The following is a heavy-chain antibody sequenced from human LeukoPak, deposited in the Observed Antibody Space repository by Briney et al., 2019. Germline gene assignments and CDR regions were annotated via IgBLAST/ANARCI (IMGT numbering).Heavy chain of an antibody. CDR3: AREAFGDIVAAHDY. CDR2: IYHTGST. V-gene: IGHV4-38-2*02. J-gene: IGHJ4*02. D-gene: IGHD5-12*01. CDR1: SYSIRSDYY. Sequence: SETLSLTCAVSSYSIRSDYYWGWIRQPPGKGLEWIGSIYHTGSTYKNPSLKSRVTISVDTSKNQFSLNLSSVTAADTAVYYCAREAFGDIVAAHDYWGQGTLVTDSS.